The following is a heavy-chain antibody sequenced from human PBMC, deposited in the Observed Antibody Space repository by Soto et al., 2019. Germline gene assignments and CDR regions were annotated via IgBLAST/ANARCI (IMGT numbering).Heavy chain of an antibody. CDR1: GYSFTSYW. CDR3: ARHARYNWNYEVYYYYMDV. CDR2: IYPGDSDT. Sequence: GESLKISCKGSGYSFTSYWIGWVRQMPGKGLEWMGIIYPGDSDTRYSPSFQGQVTISADKSISTAYLQWSSLKASDTAMYYCARHARYNWNYEVYYYYMDVWGKGTTVTVSS. V-gene: IGHV5-51*01. J-gene: IGHJ6*03. D-gene: IGHD1-7*01.